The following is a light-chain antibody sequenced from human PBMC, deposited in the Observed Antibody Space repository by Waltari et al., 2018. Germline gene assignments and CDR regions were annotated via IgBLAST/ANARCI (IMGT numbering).Light chain of an antibody. CDR3: HQYGTSPWT. Sequence: EIVLTQSPGTLSLSPGDRATLSCRDSQSVHSRYLAWYQQKPGQAPRLLISGATSGAIGIPDRFSGSGSGTDFTLTISRLEPEDFAVYYCHQYGTSPWTFGRGTKVEIK. J-gene: IGKJ1*01. CDR2: GAT. CDR1: QSVHSRY. V-gene: IGKV3-20*01.